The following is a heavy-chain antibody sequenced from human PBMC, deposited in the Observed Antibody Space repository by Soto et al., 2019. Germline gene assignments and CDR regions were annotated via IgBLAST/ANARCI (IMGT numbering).Heavy chain of an antibody. CDR3: ARLYGGYVPL. Sequence: PGESLKISCKGSGYTFTSYWIGWVRQMPGKGLEWMGIIYPSDSDTRYSPSFQSQVTISADKSIGAAYLQWSSLKASDTAVYYCARLYGGYVPLWGQGTLVTVSS. CDR1: GYTFTSYW. CDR2: IYPSDSDT. V-gene: IGHV5-51*01. J-gene: IGHJ4*02. D-gene: IGHD4-17*01.